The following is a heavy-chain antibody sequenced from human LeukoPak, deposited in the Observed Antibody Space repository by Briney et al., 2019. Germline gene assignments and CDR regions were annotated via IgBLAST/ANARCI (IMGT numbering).Heavy chain of an antibody. CDR3: ARGPRGYSSSWYAGGFDY. CDR2: INHSGST. Sequence: SETLSLTCAVYGGSFSGYYWSWIRQPPGKGLEWIGEINHSGSTNYNPSLKSRVTISVDTSKNQFSLKLSSVTAADTAVYYCARGPRGYSSSWYAGGFDYWGQGTLVTVSS. CDR1: GGSFSGYY. D-gene: IGHD6-13*01. V-gene: IGHV4-34*01. J-gene: IGHJ4*02.